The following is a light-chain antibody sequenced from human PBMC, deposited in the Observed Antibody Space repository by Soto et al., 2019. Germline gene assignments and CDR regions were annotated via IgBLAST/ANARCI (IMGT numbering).Light chain of an antibody. Sequence: EIVMTQSPATLSVYPGERATLSCRASQSVSSNLAWYQQKPGQAPRLLIYGASTRATGIPARFSGSGSGTEFTLTISSLQSEDFAVYYCQQYNNWPITFGQGTLLEIK. V-gene: IGKV3-15*01. CDR2: GAS. J-gene: IGKJ5*01. CDR1: QSVSSN. CDR3: QQYNNWPIT.